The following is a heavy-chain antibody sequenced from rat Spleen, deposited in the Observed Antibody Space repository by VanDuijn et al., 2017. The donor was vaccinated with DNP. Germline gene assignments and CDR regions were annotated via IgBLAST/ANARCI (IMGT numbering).Heavy chain of an antibody. J-gene: IGHJ2*01. V-gene: IGHV5-7*01. D-gene: IGHD1-11*01. CDR1: GFTFSDYN. CDR3: ARHSLFGYGGSPFED. CDR2: ISYDGSST. Sequence: EVQLVESGGGLVQPGRSLKLSCAASGFTFSDYNMAWVRQAPKKGLEWVATISYDGSSTYYRDSVKGRFTISRDNAKSTLYLQMDSLRSEDTATYYCARHSLFGYGGSPFEDWGQGVMVTVSS.